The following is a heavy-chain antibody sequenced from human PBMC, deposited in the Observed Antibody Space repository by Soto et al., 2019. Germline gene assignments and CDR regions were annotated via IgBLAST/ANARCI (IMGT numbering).Heavy chain of an antibody. J-gene: IGHJ4*02. CDR3: ARDFIEDAGKIFDY. CDR1: GITVSSNY. CDR2: IYKDGTT. V-gene: IGHV3-66*01. Sequence: EVQLVESGGGLVQPGGSLRLSCAASGITVSSNYMSWVRQAPGKGLEWGSLIYKDGTTFYADSVKGRFTSSRDMSRNTLFLQMNSLRAEDTAVSHCARDFIEDAGKIFDYWGQGTLVTVSS. D-gene: IGHD3-16*02.